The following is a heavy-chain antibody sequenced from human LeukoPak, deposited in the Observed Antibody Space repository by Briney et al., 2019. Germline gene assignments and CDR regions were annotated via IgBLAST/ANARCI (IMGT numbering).Heavy chain of an antibody. J-gene: IGHJ4*02. Sequence: GGSLRLSCAVSGCTFSDYAMSWVRQAPGKGLEWVSTISGSGGSTYSADSVKGRFTISRDNSKNTLYLQMNSLRAEDTAVYYCAKDYSSGHHFDYWGQGTLVTVSS. V-gene: IGHV3-23*01. D-gene: IGHD3-22*01. CDR2: ISGSGGST. CDR1: GCTFSDYA. CDR3: AKDYSSGHHFDY.